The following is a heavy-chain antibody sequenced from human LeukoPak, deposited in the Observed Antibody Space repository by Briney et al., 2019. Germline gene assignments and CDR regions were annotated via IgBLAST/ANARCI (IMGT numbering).Heavy chain of an antibody. CDR3: ARSITSSWYGDFQH. J-gene: IGHJ1*01. V-gene: IGHV4-34*01. CDR1: GGSFSDYY. D-gene: IGHD6-13*01. CDR2: INHSGST. Sequence: PSETLSLTCAVYGGSFSDYYWSWIRQPPGKGLEWIGEINHSGSTNYNPSLKSRVTISVDTSKNQFSLKLSSVTAADTAVYYCARSITSSWYGDFQHWGQGTLVTVSS.